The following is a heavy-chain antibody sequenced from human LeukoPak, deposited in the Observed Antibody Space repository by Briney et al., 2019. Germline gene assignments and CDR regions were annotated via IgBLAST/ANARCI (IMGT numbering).Heavy chain of an antibody. CDR2: ISGSGGST. Sequence: GGSLRLSCAASGFTFSSYAMSWVRQAPGKGLERVSAISGSGGSTYYADSVKGRFTISRDNSKNTLYLQMNSLRAEDTAVYYCAKVPDYYDSSGYAYYFDYWGQGTLVTVSS. CDR3: AKVPDYYDSSGYAYYFDY. D-gene: IGHD3-22*01. J-gene: IGHJ4*02. V-gene: IGHV3-23*01. CDR1: GFTFSSYA.